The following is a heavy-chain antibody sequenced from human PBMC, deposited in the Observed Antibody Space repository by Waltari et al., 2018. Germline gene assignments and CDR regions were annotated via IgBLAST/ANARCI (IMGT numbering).Heavy chain of an antibody. Sequence: QVQLAESGGGLVKPGGSLRLSCAVSGFTFSDFYMPWIRQAPGKGLECVSYISGSGSVISYADSVKGRFTVSRDNAKNSLYLRMNSLRVEDTAVYYCSRDPRLLDYWGQGTLVTVSS. J-gene: IGHJ4*02. V-gene: IGHV3-11*01. CDR3: SRDPRLLDY. D-gene: IGHD4-17*01. CDR1: GFTFSDFY. CDR2: ISGSGSVI.